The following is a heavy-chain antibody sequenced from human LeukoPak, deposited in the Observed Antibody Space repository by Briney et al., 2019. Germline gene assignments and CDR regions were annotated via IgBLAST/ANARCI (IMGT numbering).Heavy chain of an antibody. D-gene: IGHD3-22*01. CDR2: IYPGDSDT. Sequence: GESLKISCKGSGYSFTNYWIGWVRQMPGKGLEWMGIIYPGDSDTRYSPSFQGQVTISADKSISTAYLQWSSLKASDTAMYYCARCPNYYDSSGYAVFDIWGQGTMVTVSS. CDR1: GYSFTNYW. J-gene: IGHJ3*02. CDR3: ARCPNYYDSSGYAVFDI. V-gene: IGHV5-51*01.